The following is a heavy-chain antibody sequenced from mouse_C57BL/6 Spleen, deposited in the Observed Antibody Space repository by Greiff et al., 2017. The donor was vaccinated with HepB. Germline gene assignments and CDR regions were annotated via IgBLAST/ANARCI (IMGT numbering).Heavy chain of an antibody. D-gene: IGHD1-1*01. Sequence: EVMLVESGGGLVQSGRSLRLSCATSGFTFSDFYMEWVRQAPGKGLEWIAASRNKANDYTTEYSASVKGRFIVSRDTSQSILYLQMNALRAEDTAIYFCASDGYGSSPSWFAYWGQGTLVTVSA. V-gene: IGHV7-1*01. J-gene: IGHJ3*01. CDR1: GFTFSDFY. CDR3: ASDGYGSSPSWFAY. CDR2: SRNKANDYTT.